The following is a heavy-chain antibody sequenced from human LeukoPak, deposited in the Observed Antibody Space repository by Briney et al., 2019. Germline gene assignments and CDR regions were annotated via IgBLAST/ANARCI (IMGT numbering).Heavy chain of an antibody. V-gene: IGHV3-21*04. J-gene: IGHJ3*02. CDR2: ISSSSSYI. Sequence: GGSLRLSCAASGFTFSSYSMNWVRQAPGKGLEWVSSISSSSSYIYYADSVKGRFTISRDNAKNSLYLQMNSLRAEDTAVYYCAKDKTTVTAQGAFDIWGQGTMVTVSS. CDR3: AKDKTTVTAQGAFDI. CDR1: GFTFSSYS. D-gene: IGHD4-17*01.